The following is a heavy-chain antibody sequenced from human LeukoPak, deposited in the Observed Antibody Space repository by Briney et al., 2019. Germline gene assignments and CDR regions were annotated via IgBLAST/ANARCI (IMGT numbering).Heavy chain of an antibody. Sequence: GESLKISCKGSGYSFTSYWIGWVRQMPGKGLEWMGIIYPGDSDTRYSPSFQGQVTISADKSISTAYLQWSSLKASDTAMYYCARGERYCSGGSCYSAGYFDYWGQGTLVTVSS. D-gene: IGHD2-15*01. J-gene: IGHJ4*02. CDR1: GYSFTSYW. CDR3: ARGERYCSGGSCYSAGYFDY. V-gene: IGHV5-51*01. CDR2: IYPGDSDT.